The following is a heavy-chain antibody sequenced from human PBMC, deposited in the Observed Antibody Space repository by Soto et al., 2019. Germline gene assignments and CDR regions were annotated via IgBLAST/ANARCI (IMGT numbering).Heavy chain of an antibody. D-gene: IGHD2-8*01. Sequence: GGSLRLSCAASGFTFNTYAMSWVRQAPGKGLEWVSGISGRGGSTNYADSVEGRFTISRDNSKNTLYLRMNSLRADDTAVYYCASAEEGGVATYFDYWGQGTLVTVSS. V-gene: IGHV3-23*01. CDR2: ISGRGGST. CDR3: ASAEEGGVATYFDY. J-gene: IGHJ4*02. CDR1: GFTFNTYA.